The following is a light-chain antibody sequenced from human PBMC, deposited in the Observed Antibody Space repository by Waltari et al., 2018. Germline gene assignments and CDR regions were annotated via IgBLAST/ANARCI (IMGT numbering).Light chain of an antibody. CDR3: QQYFSVPET. J-gene: IGKJ2*01. V-gene: IGKV4-1*01. CDR2: WAS. Sequence: DIVMTQSPDSLTVSLGERATIHCKSRQNLLFRSTNKNYLAWYQQKPGQPPKLLFYWASTRESGVPDRFSGSGSGTDFTLTISSLQAEDVAVYYCQQYFSVPETFGQGTKLEIK. CDR1: QNLLFRSTNKNY.